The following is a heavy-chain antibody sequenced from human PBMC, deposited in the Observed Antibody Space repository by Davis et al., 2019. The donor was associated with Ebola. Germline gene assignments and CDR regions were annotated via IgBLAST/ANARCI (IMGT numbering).Heavy chain of an antibody. CDR2: INSGGTT. CDR1: GFIVSNNY. D-gene: IGHD2-2*01. Sequence: GESLKISCAASGFIVSNNYMSWVRQAPGKGLEWVSVINSGGTTYYADSLKGRFTISRDNSKNTLYLQMNSLRAEDTAVYYCAREGKYRDESRTFDYWGQGTLVTVSS. J-gene: IGHJ4*02. CDR3: AREGKYRDESRTFDY. V-gene: IGHV3-66*01.